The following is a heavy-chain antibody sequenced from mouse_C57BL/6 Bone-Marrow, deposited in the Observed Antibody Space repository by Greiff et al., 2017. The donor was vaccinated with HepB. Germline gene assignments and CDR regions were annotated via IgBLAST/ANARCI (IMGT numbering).Heavy chain of an antibody. CDR3: AKHGDLFYDGYYVFMDY. CDR1: GFSLTSYG. D-gene: IGHD2-3*01. V-gene: IGHV2-9*01. Sequence: VKLMESGPGLVAPSQRLSITCTVSGFSLTSYGVDWVRQPPGKGLEWLGVIWGGGSTNYNSALMSRLSISKDNSKSQVFLKMNSLQTDDTAMYYCAKHGDLFYDGYYVFMDYWGQGTSVTVSS. J-gene: IGHJ4*01. CDR2: IWGGGST.